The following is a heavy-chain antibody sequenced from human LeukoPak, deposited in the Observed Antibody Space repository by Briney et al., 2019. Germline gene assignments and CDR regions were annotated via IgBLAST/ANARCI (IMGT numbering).Heavy chain of an antibody. CDR1: GITFSDYY. CDR2: ISRGGSPI. CDR3: VISAGPPTDH. Sequence: GGSLRLSCTASGITFSDYYMNWIRQAPGKGLEWLSFISRGGSPIYYADSVKGRFTISRDNAKNSLYLQMNSLRVEDTAMYYCVISAGPPTDHWGQGALVTVSS. D-gene: IGHD2-21*01. V-gene: IGHV3-11*04. J-gene: IGHJ4*01.